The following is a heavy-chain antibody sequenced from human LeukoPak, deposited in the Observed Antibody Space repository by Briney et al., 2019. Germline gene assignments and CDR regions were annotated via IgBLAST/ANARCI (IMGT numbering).Heavy chain of an antibody. Sequence: ASVKVSCTASGYTFTSSGISCVRQAPGQGLEWMWWISAYNGNTKYAQKLQGRVTVTGDTSKSTAYMEVRSLRSDDAAVYYCARDILDGVVPAAAYCYYGMDVWGQGTTVTGSS. D-gene: IGHD2-2*01. CDR2: ISAYNGNT. CDR1: GYTFTSSG. V-gene: IGHV1-18*01. CDR3: ARDILDGVVPAAAYCYYGMDV. J-gene: IGHJ6*01.